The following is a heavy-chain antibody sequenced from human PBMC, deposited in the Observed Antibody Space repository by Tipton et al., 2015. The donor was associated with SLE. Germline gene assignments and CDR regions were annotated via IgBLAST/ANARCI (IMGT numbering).Heavy chain of an antibody. CDR2: IMWNGGST. J-gene: IGHJ4*02. CDR1: GFTFSGYA. D-gene: IGHD3-16*01. Sequence: GSLRLSCAASGFTFSGYAMHWVRQAPGKGLEWLCGIMWNGGSTSYADSVKGRFTISRDDSRNTLYLQMSSLRPEDTATYYCATGDWGDYYWGQGTRVTVSA. V-gene: IGHV3-20*04. CDR3: ATGDWGDYY.